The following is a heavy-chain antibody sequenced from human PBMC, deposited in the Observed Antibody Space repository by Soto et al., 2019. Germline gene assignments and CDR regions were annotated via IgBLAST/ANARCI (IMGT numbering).Heavy chain of an antibody. V-gene: IGHV3-48*01. Sequence: GGSLRLSCATSGFILSDCAMNWVRQAPGKGLEWVSYISSSSSVIDYADSVKGRFTVSRDNARNSLYLQMNSLRAEDTAVYYCARDLSLGSKGYYYMDVWGKGTTVTGSS. CDR3: ARDLSLGSKGYYYMDV. J-gene: IGHJ6*03. CDR1: GFILSDCA. CDR2: ISSSSSVI. D-gene: IGHD3-16*01.